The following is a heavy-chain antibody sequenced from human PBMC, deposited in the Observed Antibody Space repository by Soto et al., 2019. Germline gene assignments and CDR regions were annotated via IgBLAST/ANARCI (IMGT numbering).Heavy chain of an antibody. Sequence: QVQLVESGGGVVQPGRSLRLSCAASGFTFSDYGMHWVRQAPGKGLEWVAVISYDGSNKNYADSVKGRFTITRDNSKNTLYLQMNSLRAEDTGVYYCAKGRGGSPPYYYGMDVCGQGTTVTVSS. V-gene: IGHV3-30*18. CDR1: GFTFSDYG. J-gene: IGHJ6*01. CDR2: ISYDGSNK. D-gene: IGHD6-25*01. CDR3: AKGRGGSPPYYYGMDV.